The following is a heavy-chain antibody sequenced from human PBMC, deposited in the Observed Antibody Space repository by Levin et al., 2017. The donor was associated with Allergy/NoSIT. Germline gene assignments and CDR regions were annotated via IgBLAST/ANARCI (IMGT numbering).Heavy chain of an antibody. J-gene: IGHJ4*02. Sequence: GGSLRLSCAASGFTFSSYAMHWVRQAPGKGLEWVAVISYDGSNKYYADSVKGRFTISRDNSKNTLYLQMNSLRAEDTAVYYCAREARWEQDFDYWGQGTLVTVSS. CDR1: GFTFSSYA. D-gene: IGHD1-26*01. V-gene: IGHV3-30-3*01. CDR2: ISYDGSNK. CDR3: AREARWEQDFDY.